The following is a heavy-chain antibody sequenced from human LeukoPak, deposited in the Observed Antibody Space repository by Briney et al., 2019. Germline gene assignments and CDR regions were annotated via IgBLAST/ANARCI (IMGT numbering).Heavy chain of an antibody. J-gene: IGHJ4*02. Sequence: TGTSLRLSCAASAFTFSTYAMHWVRQAPGKGLEWVAVISSDGRNKYYADSVKGRLTISRDNSKNTLYLHMNSLRAEDTAVYYCARSFGHWGQGTLVTVSS. D-gene: IGHD3/OR15-3a*01. CDR1: AFTFSTYA. V-gene: IGHV3-30*04. CDR3: ARSFGH. CDR2: ISSDGRNK.